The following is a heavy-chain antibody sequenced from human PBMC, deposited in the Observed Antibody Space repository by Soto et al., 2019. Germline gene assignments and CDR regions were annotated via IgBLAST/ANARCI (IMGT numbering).Heavy chain of an antibody. D-gene: IGHD5-12*01. CDR3: GRRATGHGWFDP. J-gene: IGHJ5*02. CDR1: GGSFSGYY. Sequence: ASETLSLTCAVYGGSFSGYYWSWIRQPPGKGLEWIGEINHSGSTNYNPSLKSRVTISVDTSKNQFSLKLSSVTAADTAVYYCGRRATGHGWFDPWGQGTLVTVSS. CDR2: INHSGST. V-gene: IGHV4-34*01.